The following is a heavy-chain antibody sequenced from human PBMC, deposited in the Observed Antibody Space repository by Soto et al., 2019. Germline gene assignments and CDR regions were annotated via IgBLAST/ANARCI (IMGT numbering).Heavy chain of an antibody. CDR1: GGSISSYY. J-gene: IGHJ5*02. V-gene: IGHV4-59*01. CDR2: IYYSGST. CDR3: ARASGTTFWFDP. D-gene: IGHD1-7*01. Sequence: SETLSLTCTVSGGSISSYYWSWIRQPPGKGLEWIGYIYYSGSTNYNPSLKSRVTISVDTSKNQFSLELSSVTAADTAVYYCARASGTTFWFDPWGQGTLVTVYS.